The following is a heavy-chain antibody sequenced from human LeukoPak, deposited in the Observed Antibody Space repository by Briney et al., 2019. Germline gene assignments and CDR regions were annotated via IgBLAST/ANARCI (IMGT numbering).Heavy chain of an antibody. CDR2: ISWNSGSI. CDR1: GFTSDDYA. Sequence: GGSLRLSCAASGFTSDDYAMHWVRQAPGKGLEWVSGISWNSGSIGYADSVKGRFTISRENAKNSLYLQMNSLRAGDTAVYYCAREGLPYYDFWSGYYGHDAFDIWGQGTMVTVSS. D-gene: IGHD3-3*01. CDR3: AREGLPYYDFWSGYYGHDAFDI. J-gene: IGHJ3*02. V-gene: IGHV3-9*02.